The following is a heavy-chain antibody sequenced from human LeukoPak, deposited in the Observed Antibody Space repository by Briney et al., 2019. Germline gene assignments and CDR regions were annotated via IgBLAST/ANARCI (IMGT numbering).Heavy chain of an antibody. CDR2: IWYDGSNK. CDR3: ARVRLGYCSSTSCYTRHYYYYMDV. D-gene: IGHD2-2*02. J-gene: IGHJ6*03. V-gene: IGHV3-33*01. Sequence: GGSLRLSCAASGLTFSSYGMHWVRQAPGKGLEWVAVIWYDGSNKYYPDSVKGRFTISRDNSKNTLYLQMNSLRAEDTAVYYCARVRLGYCSSTSCYTRHYYYYMDVWGKGTTVTVSS. CDR1: GLTFSSYG.